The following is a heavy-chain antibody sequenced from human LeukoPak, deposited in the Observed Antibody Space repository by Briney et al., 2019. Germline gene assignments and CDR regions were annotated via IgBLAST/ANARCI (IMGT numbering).Heavy chain of an antibody. Sequence: SETLSLACAVSGDSISSSRYSWGWIRQPPGKGLEWIASIYYTGSVYFNPSLWSRVTISVDTSRNQFSLKLTSVTAADTAVYYCASDPYSYDSSASRWAPLDFWGQGTLVTVSS. CDR3: ASDPYSYDSSASRWAPLDF. CDR2: IYYTGSV. V-gene: IGHV4-39*07. D-gene: IGHD3-22*01. J-gene: IGHJ4*02. CDR1: GDSISSSRYS.